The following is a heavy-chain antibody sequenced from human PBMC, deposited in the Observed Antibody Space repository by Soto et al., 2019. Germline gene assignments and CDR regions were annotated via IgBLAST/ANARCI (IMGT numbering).Heavy chain of an antibody. CDR3: ARGFPLWFDP. V-gene: IGHV4-39*01. J-gene: IGHJ5*02. D-gene: IGHD3-3*01. Sequence: SETLSLTCTVSGGSISSSSYYWGWIRQPPGKGLEWIGSIYYSGNTYYNPSLKSRVTISVDTAKNQFSLKLSSVTAADTAVYYCARGFPLWFDPWGQGTLVTVSS. CDR1: GGSISSSSYY. CDR2: IYYSGNT.